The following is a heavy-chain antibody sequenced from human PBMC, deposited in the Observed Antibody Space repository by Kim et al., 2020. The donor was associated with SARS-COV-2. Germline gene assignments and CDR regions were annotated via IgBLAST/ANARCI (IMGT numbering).Heavy chain of an antibody. CDR1: GFTFSSYS. CDR3: ARVPPDPYSSGWLYWYFDL. J-gene: IGHJ2*01. Sequence: GGSLRLSCAASGFTFSSYSMNWVRQAPGKGLEWVSSITSSSSFIYYADSVKGRFTISRDNAKNSLYLQMNSLRAEDTAVYYCARVPPDPYSSGWLYWYFDLCGRGTLVTVSS. CDR2: ITSSSSFI. D-gene: IGHD6-19*01. V-gene: IGHV3-21*01.